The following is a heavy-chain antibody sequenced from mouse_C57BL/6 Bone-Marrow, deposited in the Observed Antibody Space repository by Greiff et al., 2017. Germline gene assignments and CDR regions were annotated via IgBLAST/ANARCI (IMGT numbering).Heavy chain of an antibody. CDR2: IWSDGST. CDR3: ARQRPYYGSSYGYAMDY. Sequence: QVQLQQSGPGLVAPSQSLSITCTVSGFSLTSYGVHWVRQPPGKGLEWLVVIWSDGSTTYNSALKSRLSISKDNSKSQVFLKMNSLQTDDTAMYYCARQRPYYGSSYGYAMDYWGQGTSVTVSS. J-gene: IGHJ4*01. D-gene: IGHD1-1*01. CDR1: GFSLTSYG. V-gene: IGHV2-6-1*01.